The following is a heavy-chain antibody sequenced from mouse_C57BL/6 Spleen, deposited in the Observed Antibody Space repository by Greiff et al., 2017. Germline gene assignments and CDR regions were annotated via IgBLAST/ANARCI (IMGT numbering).Heavy chain of an antibody. CDR2: IDPSDSYT. D-gene: IGHD2-3*01. V-gene: IGHV1-59*01. Sequence: QVQLQQPGAELVRPGTSVKLSCKASGYTFTSYWMHWVKQRPGQGLEWIGVIDPSDSYTNYNQKFKGKATLTVDTSSSTAYMQLSSLTSEDSAVYYCARIPDGYYSYYFDYWGQGTTLTVSS. CDR1: GYTFTSYW. J-gene: IGHJ2*01. CDR3: ARIPDGYYSYYFDY.